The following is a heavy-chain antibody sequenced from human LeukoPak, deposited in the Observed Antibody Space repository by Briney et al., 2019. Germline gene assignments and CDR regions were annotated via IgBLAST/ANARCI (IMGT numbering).Heavy chain of an antibody. D-gene: IGHD3-3*01. CDR3: ARRGYDFWSGYYTGSDY. V-gene: IGHV4-39*01. J-gene: IGHJ4*02. CDR2: IYYSGST. Sequence: SETLSLTCTVSGGSISSSSYYWGWIRQPPGKGLEWIGSIYYSGSTYYNPSLKSRVTISVDTSKNQFSLKLSSVTAADTAVHYCARRGYDFWSGYYTGSDYWGQGTLVTVSS. CDR1: GGSISSSSYY.